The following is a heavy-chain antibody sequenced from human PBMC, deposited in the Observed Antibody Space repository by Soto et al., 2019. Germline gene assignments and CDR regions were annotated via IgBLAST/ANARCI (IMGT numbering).Heavy chain of an antibody. J-gene: IGHJ3*02. Sequence: QVQLVQSGAEVKKPGSSVKVSCKASGGTFSSYAISWVRQAPGQGIEWMGGIIPIFGTANYAQKFQGRVTITADESASTAYMELSSLRSEDTAVYYCARDGQQLVNGAFDIWGQGTMVTVSS. CDR1: GGTFSSYA. CDR3: ARDGQQLVNGAFDI. D-gene: IGHD6-13*01. V-gene: IGHV1-69*01. CDR2: IIPIFGTA.